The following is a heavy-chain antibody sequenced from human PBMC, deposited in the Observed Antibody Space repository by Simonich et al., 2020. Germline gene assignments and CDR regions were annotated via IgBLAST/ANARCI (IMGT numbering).Heavy chain of an antibody. J-gene: IGHJ2*01. Sequence: QVQLVQSGAEVNKPGASVKVSCKASGYTFTGYYMHWVRQAPGQGLEWMGWINPNRGGTNYTQKFQGRVTMTRDTPISTAYMELSRLRSDDTAVYYCARGGLGHWYFDLWGRGTLVTVSS. V-gene: IGHV1-2*02. D-gene: IGHD6-25*01. CDR1: GYTFTGYY. CDR2: INPNRGGT. CDR3: ARGGLGHWYFDL.